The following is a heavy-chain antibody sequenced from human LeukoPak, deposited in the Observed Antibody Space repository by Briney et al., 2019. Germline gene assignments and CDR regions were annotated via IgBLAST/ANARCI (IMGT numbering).Heavy chain of an antibody. Sequence: PGGSLRLSCAASGFTVSSNYMSWVRQAPGKGLEWVSVIYSGGSTYYADSVKGRFTISRDNSKNTLYLQMNSLRAEDTAVYYCASTNYDSSAYFDYWGQGTLVTVSS. CDR3: ASTNYDSSAYFDY. CDR1: GFTVSSNY. V-gene: IGHV3-66*01. J-gene: IGHJ4*02. D-gene: IGHD3-22*01. CDR2: IYSGGST.